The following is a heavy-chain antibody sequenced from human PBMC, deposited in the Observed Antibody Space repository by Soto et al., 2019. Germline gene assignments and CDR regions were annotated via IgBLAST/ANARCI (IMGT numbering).Heavy chain of an antibody. CDR2: MYYTGST. CDR1: GGSSSSYD. D-gene: IGHD2-15*01. V-gene: IGHV4-59*01. J-gene: IGHJ4*02. CDR3: ARHRPQEDGSKKGFDH. Sequence: ATATVSSTGAGPGGSSSSYDWSWIRQTQGKGLEWIGYMYYTGSTNYNPSLKSRVTISVDTSKNQFSLKLSSVTAADTAVYYCARHRPQEDGSKKGFDHWGQGTLVTVSS.